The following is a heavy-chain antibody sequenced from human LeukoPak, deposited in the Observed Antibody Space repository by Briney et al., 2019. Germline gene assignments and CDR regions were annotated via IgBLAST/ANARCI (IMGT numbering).Heavy chain of an antibody. Sequence: RGSLTLSCAASGFTFSSYWMSWVRQAPGKGLEWVANIEQEGSEKYYVDSVKGRFTISRDNAKNSLYLQMNSLRAEDTAVYYCARDKSRYSRSWFLDYWGQGTLVTVSS. CDR3: ARDKSRYSRSWFLDY. CDR1: GFTFSSYW. J-gene: IGHJ4*02. D-gene: IGHD6-13*01. V-gene: IGHV3-7*01. CDR2: IEQEGSEK.